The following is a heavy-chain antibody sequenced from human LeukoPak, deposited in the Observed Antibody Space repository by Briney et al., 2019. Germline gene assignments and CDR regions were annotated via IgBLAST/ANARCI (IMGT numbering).Heavy chain of an antibody. J-gene: IGHJ6*02. D-gene: IGHD3-22*01. CDR2: IYHSGST. V-gene: IGHV4-30-2*01. CDR1: GGSISSGGYS. CDR3: ARQSVVALGYMDV. Sequence: SETLSLTCAVSGGSISSGGYSWSWIRQPPGKGLEWIGYIYHSGSTYYNPSLKSRVTISVDRSKNQLSLKLSSVTAADTAVYYCARQSVVALGYMDVWGQGTTVTVSS.